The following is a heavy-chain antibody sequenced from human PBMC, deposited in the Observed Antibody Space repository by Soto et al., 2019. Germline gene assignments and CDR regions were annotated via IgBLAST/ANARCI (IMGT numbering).Heavy chain of an antibody. CDR2: IRSKAKDYAP. Sequence: EVQLVESGGGLVQPGGSLKLSCAASGFTFSGAAIHWVRQASGKGLEWVGRIRSKAKDYAPAYTESVKGRFTISRDDSKYTAYLQMNSLQTDDTAMYYCSTLGEWGSYSGYWGQGTLVTGSS. CDR1: GFTFSGAA. V-gene: IGHV3-73*02. CDR3: STLGEWGSYSGY. D-gene: IGHD3-16*01. J-gene: IGHJ4*02.